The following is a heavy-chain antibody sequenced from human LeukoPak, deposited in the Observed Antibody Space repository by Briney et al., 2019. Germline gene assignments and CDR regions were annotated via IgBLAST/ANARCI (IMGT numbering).Heavy chain of an antibody. CDR1: GFTFSSYA. V-gene: IGHV3-23*01. CDR2: ISGSGGSI. CDR3: AKAEDYGDYNGAEYLQH. Sequence: GGSLRLSCAASGFTFSSYAMSWVRQAPGKGLEWVSVISGSGGSIYYADSVKGRFTVSRDKSKNTLYLQMNSLRAEDTAVYYCAKAEDYGDYNGAEYLQHWGQGTLVTVSS. D-gene: IGHD4-17*01. J-gene: IGHJ1*01.